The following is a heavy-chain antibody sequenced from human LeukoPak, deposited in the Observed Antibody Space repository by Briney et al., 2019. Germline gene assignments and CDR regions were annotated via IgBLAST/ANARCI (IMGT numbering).Heavy chain of an antibody. Sequence: ASVKVSCKASGYTFTGYYMHWVRQAPGQGLEWMGWINPNSGGTNYAQKFQGWVTMTRDTSIGTAYMELSRLRSDDTAVYYCASARLGTKWFGEFNYYFDYWGQGTLVTVSS. V-gene: IGHV1-2*04. D-gene: IGHD3-10*01. CDR3: ASARLGTKWFGEFNYYFDY. J-gene: IGHJ4*02. CDR1: GYTFTGYY. CDR2: INPNSGGT.